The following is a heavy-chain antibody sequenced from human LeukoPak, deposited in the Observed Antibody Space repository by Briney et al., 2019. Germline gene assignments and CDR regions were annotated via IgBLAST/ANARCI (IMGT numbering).Heavy chain of an antibody. CDR1: GYTLTSYG. J-gene: IGHJ4*02. V-gene: IGHV1-18*01. CDR2: ISAYNGNT. Sequence: GASVKVSCKASGYTLTSYGISWVRQAPGQGLEWMGWISAYNGNTNYAQKLQGRVTMTTDTSTSTAYMELRSLRSDDTAVYYCARDGRYFDWLLRYDYWGQGTLVTVSS. CDR3: ARDGRYFDWLLRYDY. D-gene: IGHD3-9*01.